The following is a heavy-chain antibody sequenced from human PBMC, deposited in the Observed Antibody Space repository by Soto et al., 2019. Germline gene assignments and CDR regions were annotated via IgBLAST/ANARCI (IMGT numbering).Heavy chain of an antibody. CDR1: GDSISSGNYY. Sequence: QVQLQESGPGLVKPSQTLSLTCTVSGDSISSGNYYWSWVRQHPGEGLVWIGYIRSSGSTYDNPSLKSRVTISVDTSKKQFSLKLSSVTAADTAVYYCARLRGSAYWYFDLWGRGTLVTVSS. CDR3: ARLRGSAYWYFDL. J-gene: IGHJ2*01. CDR2: IRSSGST. V-gene: IGHV4-31*03. D-gene: IGHD3-16*01.